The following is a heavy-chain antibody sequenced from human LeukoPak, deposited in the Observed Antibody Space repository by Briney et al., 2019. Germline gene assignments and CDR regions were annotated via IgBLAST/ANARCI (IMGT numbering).Heavy chain of an antibody. J-gene: IGHJ4*02. CDR3: ARTTYCGGGCSRFPDY. CDR2: ISSSSSYI. Sequence: PGGSLRLSCAASGFTFSSYSMNWVRQAPGKGLEWVSSISSSSSYIYYADSVKGRFTISRDNAKNSLYLQMNSLRAEDTAVYYCARTTYCGGGCSRFPDYWGQGTLVTVSS. D-gene: IGHD2-21*02. V-gene: IGHV3-21*01. CDR1: GFTFSSYS.